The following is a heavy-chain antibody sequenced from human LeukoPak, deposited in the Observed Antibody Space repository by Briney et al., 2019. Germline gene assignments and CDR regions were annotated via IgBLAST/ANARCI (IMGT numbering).Heavy chain of an antibody. V-gene: IGHV3-21*01. CDR3: GGGGGAFDI. D-gene: IGHD3-16*01. Sequence: GGSLRLSCAASGFTFSNYNMNWARQAPGKGLEWISYISSRGDYVYYAYSVQGRFTISRDNGKNSLYLQMNSLRAEDTAVCYGGGGGGAFDIWGQGTMVTVSS. J-gene: IGHJ3*02. CDR2: ISSRGDYV. CDR1: GFTFSNYN.